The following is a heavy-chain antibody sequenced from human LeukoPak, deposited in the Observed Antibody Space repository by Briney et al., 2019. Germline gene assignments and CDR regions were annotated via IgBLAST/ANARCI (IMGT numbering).Heavy chain of an antibody. CDR2: ISYDGSNK. J-gene: IGHJ3*02. V-gene: IGHV3-30-3*01. Sequence: GGSLRLSCSGSGFTFRSYAMHWVRQAPGKGLEWVAVISYDGSNKDYADSVKGRFTISRDNSKNTLFLQMNSLRAEDTAVYYCAREIFNGFDIWGQGTMVTVSS. CDR1: GFTFRSYA. CDR3: AREIFNGFDI.